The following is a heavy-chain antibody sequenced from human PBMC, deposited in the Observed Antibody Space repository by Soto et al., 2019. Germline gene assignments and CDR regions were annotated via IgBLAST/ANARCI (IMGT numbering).Heavy chain of an antibody. CDR3: VKGHSDSYYYFDY. D-gene: IGHD3-22*01. CDR1: GGTFSSYA. V-gene: IGHV1-69*04. J-gene: IGHJ4*02. CDR2: IIPILGIA. Sequence: SVKVSCKASGGTFSSYAISWVRQAPGQGLEWMGRIIPILGIANYAQKFQGRVTITADKSTSTAYMELSSLRSEDTAVYYCVKGHSDSYYYFDYWGQGTLVTVSS.